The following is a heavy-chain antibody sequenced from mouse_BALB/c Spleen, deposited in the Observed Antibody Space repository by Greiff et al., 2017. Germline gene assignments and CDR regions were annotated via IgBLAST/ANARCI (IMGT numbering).Heavy chain of an antibody. V-gene: IGHV6-6*02. CDR2: IRLKSNNYAT. CDR3: TRGYYGSSYYFDY. J-gene: IGHJ2*01. Sequence: DVHLVESGGGLVQPGGSMKLSCVASGFTFSNYWMNWVRQSPEKGLEWVAEIRLKSNNYATHYAESVKGRFTISRDDSKSSVYLQMNNLRAEDTGIYYCTRGYYGSSYYFDYWGQGTTLTVSS. CDR1: GFTFSNYW. D-gene: IGHD1-1*01.